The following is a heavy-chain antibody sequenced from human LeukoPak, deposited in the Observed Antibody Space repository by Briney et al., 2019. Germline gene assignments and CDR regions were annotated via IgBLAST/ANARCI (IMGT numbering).Heavy chain of an antibody. Sequence: GGSLRLSCAASGFTFSSYWMSWVRQAPGKGLEWVSVIYSGGSTYYADSVKGRFTISRDNSKNTLYLQMNSLRAEDTAVYYCARGWGVGDYFDYWGQGTLVTVSS. J-gene: IGHJ4*02. V-gene: IGHV3-53*01. CDR3: ARGWGVGDYFDY. CDR1: GFTFSSYW. D-gene: IGHD3-16*01. CDR2: IYSGGST.